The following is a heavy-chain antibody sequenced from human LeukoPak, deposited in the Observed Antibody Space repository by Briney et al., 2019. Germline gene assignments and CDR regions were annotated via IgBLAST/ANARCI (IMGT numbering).Heavy chain of an antibody. CDR2: TNGATGNT. D-gene: IGHD4-23*01. V-gene: IGHV1-3*02. CDR3: ATSPGGNARTWLDY. J-gene: IGHJ4*02. Sequence: ASVKVSCKASGYTFTNYALHWVRQAPGQSLEWMGWTNGATGNTRFSQDFQGRLTITIDTSASTGYVELSSLRSEDTAVYYCATSPGGNARTWLDYWGQGTLVTVSS. CDR1: GYTFTNYA.